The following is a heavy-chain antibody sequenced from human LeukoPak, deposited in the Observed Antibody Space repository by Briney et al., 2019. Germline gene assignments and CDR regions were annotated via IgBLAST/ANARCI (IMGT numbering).Heavy chain of an antibody. CDR3: ARDYIGGWNDY. J-gene: IGHJ4*02. D-gene: IGHD3-16*01. V-gene: IGHV3-7*01. CDR2: IREDGNEK. Sequence: GGSLRLSCAASGFTFSSYWMSWVRQTTGKGLECVAKIREDGNEKIYVDSVKGRFTISRDNAKKSLYLQMSSLRAEDTAVYFCARDYIGGWNDYWGQGTLVTVSS. CDR1: GFTFSSYW.